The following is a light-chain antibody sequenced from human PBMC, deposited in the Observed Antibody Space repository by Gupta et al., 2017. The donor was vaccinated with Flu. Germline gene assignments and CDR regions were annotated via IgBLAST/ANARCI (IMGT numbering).Light chain of an antibody. V-gene: IGKV1-12*01. CDR1: QGISSW. J-gene: IGKJ1*01. CDR3: QQADSFPWT. CDR2: GIS. Sequence: DLQMTHSPSTVSASVGDRVTITCRASQGISSWLVWYQQKPGKAPRPLISGISTSQHGVPSRFSGSGSGTDFTLTITKGHPEDVATYCWQQADSFPWTFGQGTKVEIK.